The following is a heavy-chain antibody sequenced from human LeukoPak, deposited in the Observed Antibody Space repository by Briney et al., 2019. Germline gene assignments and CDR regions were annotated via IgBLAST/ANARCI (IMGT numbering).Heavy chain of an antibody. J-gene: IGHJ4*02. CDR2: IIPIFGTA. CDR3: ARGRRIAAAETFDY. Sequence: SVKVSCKASGGTFSSYAISWVRQAPGQGLEWMRGIIPIFGTANYAQKFQGRVTITADESTSTAYMELSSLRSEDTAVYYCARGRRIAAAETFDYWGQGTLVTVSS. CDR1: GGTFSSYA. V-gene: IGHV1-69*13. D-gene: IGHD6-13*01.